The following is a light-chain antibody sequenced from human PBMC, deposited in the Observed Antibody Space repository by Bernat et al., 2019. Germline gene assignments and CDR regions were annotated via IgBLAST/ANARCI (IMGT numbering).Light chain of an antibody. J-gene: IGKJ4*01. CDR3: QQYSSWPLT. Sequence: EIVMTQSPATLSVSPGERATLSCRASQSFTRNVAWYQQQPGQAPSLLIYDTSMRATSIPARFSGSGSGTEFTLTISSLQSEDFAVYYCQQYSSWPLTFGGGTKVEIK. CDR2: DTS. CDR1: QSFTRN. V-gene: IGKV3-15*01.